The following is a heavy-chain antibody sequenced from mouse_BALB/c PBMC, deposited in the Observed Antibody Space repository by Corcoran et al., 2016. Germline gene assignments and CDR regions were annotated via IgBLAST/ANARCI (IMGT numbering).Heavy chain of an antibody. V-gene: IGHV14-1*02. Sequence: EVQLQQSGAELVRPGALVKLSCKASGFNIKDYYRHWVKQRPEQVLEWIGWIDPENGNTIYDPKFQGKASITANTYSNTAYLQLSSLTSEDTAVYYCAYYGHWFAYWGQGTLVTVSS. CDR3: AYYGHWFAY. J-gene: IGHJ3*01. D-gene: IGHD2-1*01. CDR1: GFNIKDYY. CDR2: IDPENGNT.